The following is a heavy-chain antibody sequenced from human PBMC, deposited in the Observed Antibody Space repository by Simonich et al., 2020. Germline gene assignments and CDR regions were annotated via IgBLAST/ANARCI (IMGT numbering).Heavy chain of an antibody. CDR1: GFTFSSYS. CDR2: ISSRSSYI. CDR3: ARDVDTAMVFDY. V-gene: IGHV3-21*01. D-gene: IGHD5-18*01. Sequence: EVQLVESGGGLVKPGGSLRLSCAASGFTFSSYSMNWVRQAPGKGLGWVSSISSRSSYIYYADSVKGRFTISRDNAKNSLYLQMNSLRAEDTAVYYCARDVDTAMVFDYWGQGTLVTVSS. J-gene: IGHJ4*02.